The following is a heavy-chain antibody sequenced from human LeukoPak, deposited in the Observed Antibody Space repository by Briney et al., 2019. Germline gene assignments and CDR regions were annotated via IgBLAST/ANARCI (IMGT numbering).Heavy chain of an antibody. D-gene: IGHD2-8*01. Sequence: GGSLRLSCAASGFTFSSYWMHWVRQAPGKGLVWVSHINSDGSSTSYADSVKGRFTISRDNAKNTLYLQMNSLRAEDTAVYYCARDRLTCTNGVCYSEGFDYWGQGTLVTVSS. CDR1: GFTFSSYW. CDR3: ARDRLTCTNGVCYSEGFDY. V-gene: IGHV3-74*01. J-gene: IGHJ4*02. CDR2: INSDGSST.